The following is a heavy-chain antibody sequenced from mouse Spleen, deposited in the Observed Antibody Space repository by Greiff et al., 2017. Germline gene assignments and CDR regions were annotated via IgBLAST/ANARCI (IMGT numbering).Heavy chain of an antibody. Sequence: EVQLQQSGAELVRPGASVKLSCTASGFNIKDDYMHWVKQRPEQGLEWIGWIDPENGDTEYASKFQGKATITADTSSNTAYLQLSSLTSEDTAVYYCTTYEVPFAYWGQGTLVTVSA. J-gene: IGHJ3*01. V-gene: IGHV14-4*01. CDR2: IDPENGDT. CDR1: GFNIKDDY. CDR3: TTYEVPFAY. D-gene: IGHD2-3*01.